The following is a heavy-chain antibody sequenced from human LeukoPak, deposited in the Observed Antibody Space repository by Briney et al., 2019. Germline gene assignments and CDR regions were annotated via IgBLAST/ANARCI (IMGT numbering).Heavy chain of an antibody. CDR2: ICGGVDTT. J-gene: IGHJ4*02. D-gene: IGHD2-15*01. CDR1: GFTFNNYA. V-gene: IGHV3-23*01. CDR3: AESVIPSCYCAFDS. Sequence: PGGSLRLSCTGSGFTFNNYAMNWVRQAPGKGLEWVAAICGGVDTTYYADSVKGRFTISRDNSKNTVYLQMNSLRPDDTGVYYCAESVIPSCYCAFDSWGQGTMVTVSS.